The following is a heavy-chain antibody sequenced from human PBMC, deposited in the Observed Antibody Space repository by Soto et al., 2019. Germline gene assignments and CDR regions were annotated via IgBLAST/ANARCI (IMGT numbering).Heavy chain of an antibody. V-gene: IGHV4-59*01. Sequence: SETLSLTCTVSGGSISSYYWSWIRQPPGKGLEWIGYIYYSGSTNYNPSLKSRVTISVDTSKNQFSLKLSSVTAADTAVYYCAKGFAQEVGGWPQALSSDVWGKGTTVTVS. CDR1: GGSISSYY. CDR2: IYYSGST. J-gene: IGHJ6*03. CDR3: AKGFAQEVGGWPQALSSDV. D-gene: IGHD6-19*01.